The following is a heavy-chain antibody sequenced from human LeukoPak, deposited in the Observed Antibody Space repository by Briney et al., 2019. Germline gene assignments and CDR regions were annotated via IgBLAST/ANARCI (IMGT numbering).Heavy chain of an antibody. CDR1: GFTFSSYA. CDR3: AKVHYYDSSGSGDFDY. J-gene: IGHJ4*02. V-gene: IGHV3-23*01. Sequence: GGSLRLSCAVPGFTFSSYAMSWVRQAPGKGLEWVSAISGSGGSTYYADSVKGRFTISRDNSKNTLYLQMNSLRAEDTAVYYCAKVHYYDSSGSGDFDYWGQGTLVTVSS. D-gene: IGHD3-22*01. CDR2: ISGSGGST.